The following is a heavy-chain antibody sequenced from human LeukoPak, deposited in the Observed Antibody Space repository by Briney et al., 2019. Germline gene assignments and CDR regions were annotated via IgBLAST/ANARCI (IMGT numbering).Heavy chain of an antibody. CDR2: INHSGGT. CDR1: GVSFSGYY. CDR3: ASLGTYCTGGSCYSFDY. D-gene: IGHD2-15*01. V-gene: IGHV4-34*01. Sequence: SETLSLTCAVYGVSFSGYYWSWIRQPPGKGLEWIGEINHSGGTNYNPSLKSRVTISVDTSKNQLSLRLSSVTAADTAVYYCASLGTYCTGGSCYSFDYWGQGTLVTVSS. J-gene: IGHJ4*02.